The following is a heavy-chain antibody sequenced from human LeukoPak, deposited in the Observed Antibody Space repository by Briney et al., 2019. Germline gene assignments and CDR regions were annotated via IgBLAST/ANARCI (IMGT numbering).Heavy chain of an antibody. CDR3: ARVLRGVTMIVVVDAFDI. V-gene: IGHV1-2*02. CDR2: INPNSGGT. Sequence: ASVKVSCKASGYTFTGYYMHWVRQAPGQGLEWMGWINPNSGGTNYAQKFQGRLTMTRDTSISTAYMELRRLRSDDTAVYYCARVLRGVTMIVVVDAFDIWGQGTMVTVSS. D-gene: IGHD3-22*01. CDR1: GYTFTGYY. J-gene: IGHJ3*02.